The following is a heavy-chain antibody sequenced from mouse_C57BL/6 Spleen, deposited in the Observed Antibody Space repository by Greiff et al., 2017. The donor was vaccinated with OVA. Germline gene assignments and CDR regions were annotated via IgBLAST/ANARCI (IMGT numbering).Heavy chain of an antibody. D-gene: IGHD2-4*01. CDR3: TRWRYGDYAVYYFDY. CDR1: GYTFTDYE. Sequence: VKLQQSGAELVRPGASVTLSCKASGYTFTDYEMHWVKQTPVHGLEWIGAIDPETGGTAYNQKFKGKAILTADKSSSTAYMELRSLTSEDSAVYYCTRWRYGDYAVYYFDYWGQGTTLTVSS. CDR2: IDPETGGT. J-gene: IGHJ2*01. V-gene: IGHV1-15*01.